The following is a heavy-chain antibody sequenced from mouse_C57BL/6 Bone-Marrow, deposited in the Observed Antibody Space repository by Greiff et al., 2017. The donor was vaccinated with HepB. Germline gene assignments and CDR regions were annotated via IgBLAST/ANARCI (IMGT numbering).Heavy chain of an antibody. CDR3: AREDFIITGFAY. J-gene: IGHJ3*01. Sequence: VQLQQSGAELVMPGASVKLSCKASGYTFTSYWMHWVKQRPGQGLEWIGEIDPSDSYTNYNQKFKGKSTLTVDKSSSTAYMQLSSLTSEDSAVYYCAREDFIITGFAYWGQGTLVTVSA. V-gene: IGHV1-69*01. CDR2: IDPSDSYT. D-gene: IGHD1-1*01. CDR1: GYTFTSYW.